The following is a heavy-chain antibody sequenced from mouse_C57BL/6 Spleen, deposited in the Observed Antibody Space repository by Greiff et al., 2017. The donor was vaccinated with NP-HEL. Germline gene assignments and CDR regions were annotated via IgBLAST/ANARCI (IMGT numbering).Heavy chain of an antibody. Sequence: QVQLQQPGAELVKPGASVKLSCKASGYTFTSYWMHWVKQRPGQGLEWIGMIHPNSGSTNYNEKVKSKATLTVDKSSSTAYMQLSSLTSEDSAVYYCARYGYDEGGYFDYWGQGTTLTVSS. D-gene: IGHD2-2*01. CDR2: IHPNSGST. CDR3: ARYGYDEGGYFDY. CDR1: GYTFTSYW. J-gene: IGHJ2*01. V-gene: IGHV1-64*01.